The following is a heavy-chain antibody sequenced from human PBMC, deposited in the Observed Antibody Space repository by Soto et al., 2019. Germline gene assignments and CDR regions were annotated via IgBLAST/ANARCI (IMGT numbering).Heavy chain of an antibody. CDR1: GFTFSSYA. V-gene: IGHV3-23*01. CDR2: ISGSGGST. CDR3: AKDYSGYDLDYFDY. D-gene: IGHD5-12*01. Sequence: PGVSLRLSFAASGFTFSSYAMSWVRQAPGKGLEWVSAISGSGGSTYYADSVKGRFTISRDNSKNTLYLQMNSLRAEDTAVYYCAKDYSGYDLDYFDYWGQGTLVTVPQ. J-gene: IGHJ4*02.